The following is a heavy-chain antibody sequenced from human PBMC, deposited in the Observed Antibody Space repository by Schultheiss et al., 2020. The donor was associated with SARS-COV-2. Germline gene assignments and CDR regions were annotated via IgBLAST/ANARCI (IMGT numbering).Heavy chain of an antibody. V-gene: IGHV4-34*01. CDR3: ARDQQGYYYYYGMDV. Sequence: GSLRLSCAVYGGSFSGYYWSWIRQPPGKGLEWIGEINHSGSTNYNPSLKSRVTISVDTSKNQFSLKLSSVTAADTAVYYCARDQQGYYYYYGMDVWGQGTTVTVSS. CDR2: INHSGST. D-gene: IGHD1/OR15-1a*01. J-gene: IGHJ6*02. CDR1: GGSFSGYY.